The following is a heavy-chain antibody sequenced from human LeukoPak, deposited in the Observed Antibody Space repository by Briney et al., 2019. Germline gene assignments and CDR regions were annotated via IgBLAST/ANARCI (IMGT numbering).Heavy chain of an antibody. CDR2: ISGSGGST. Sequence: GGSLRLSCAASGFTFSSYAMNWVRQAPGKGLEWVSAISGSGGSTYYADSVKGRFTISRDNSKNTLYLQMNSLRAEDTAVYYCAKADCSSTSCYMAGYSNYNYYYMDVWGKGTTVTVSS. D-gene: IGHD2-2*02. V-gene: IGHV3-23*01. CDR3: AKADCSSTSCYMAGYSNYNYYYMDV. CDR1: GFTFSSYA. J-gene: IGHJ6*03.